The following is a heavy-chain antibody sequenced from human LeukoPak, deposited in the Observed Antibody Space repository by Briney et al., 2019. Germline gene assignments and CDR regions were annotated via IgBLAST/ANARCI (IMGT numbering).Heavy chain of an antibody. CDR2: IKSDGSST. CDR1: GFSFSSYW. V-gene: IGHV3-74*01. CDR3: TRSDWFDP. Sequence: GGSLRLSCVASGFSFSSYWMHWVRQAPGKGLVWVSRIKSDGSSTSYADSVKGRFTISRDNAKNTLYLQMNSLRAEDTAVYYCTRSDWFDPWGQGTLVTVSS. J-gene: IGHJ5*02.